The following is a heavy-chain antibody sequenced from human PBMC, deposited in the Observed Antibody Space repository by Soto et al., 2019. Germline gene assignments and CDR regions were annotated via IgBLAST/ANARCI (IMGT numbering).Heavy chain of an antibody. Sequence: SETLPLTCTVSGGSMNYYYWSWIRQPPGKGLEWIGYIYHSGTAEYNPSLKSRVTLSVDTSKSQFSLRMSSVTTADTAVYYCARDRAIISVPTKEYVFEIWGQGTMVTVSS. J-gene: IGHJ3*02. CDR2: IYHSGTA. CDR1: GGSMNYYY. D-gene: IGHD5-12*01. CDR3: ARDRAIISVPTKEYVFEI. V-gene: IGHV4-59*01.